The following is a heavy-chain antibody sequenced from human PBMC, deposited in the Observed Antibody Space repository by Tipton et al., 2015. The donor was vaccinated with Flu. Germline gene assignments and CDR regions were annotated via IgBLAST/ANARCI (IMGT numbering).Heavy chain of an antibody. CDR1: GGSISTGDYY. D-gene: IGHD6-19*01. V-gene: IGHV4-31*03. Sequence: TLSLTCTVSGGSISTGDYYWIWIRQHPGEGLEWIVYTSNTGSTFYNPPLKSRVTTSLDTSKNQFSLKVSSVTAADTAVYYCARGPEQWLVNPHYFDYWGQGTLVTVSS. CDR3: ARGPEQWLVNPHYFDY. CDR2: TSNTGST. J-gene: IGHJ4*02.